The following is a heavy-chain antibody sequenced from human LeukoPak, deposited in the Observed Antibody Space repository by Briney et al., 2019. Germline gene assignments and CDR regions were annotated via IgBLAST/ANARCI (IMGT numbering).Heavy chain of an antibody. CDR3: ARRGVTNWFDP. CDR2: INHSGST. CDR1: GGSFSGDY. Sequence: SSETLSLTCAVYGGSFSGDYWSWIRQPPGKGLEWIGEINHSGSTNYNPSLKSRVTISVDTSKNQFSLKLSSVTAADTAAYYCARRGVTNWFDPWGQGTLVTVSS. D-gene: IGHD3-10*01. V-gene: IGHV4-34*01. J-gene: IGHJ5*02.